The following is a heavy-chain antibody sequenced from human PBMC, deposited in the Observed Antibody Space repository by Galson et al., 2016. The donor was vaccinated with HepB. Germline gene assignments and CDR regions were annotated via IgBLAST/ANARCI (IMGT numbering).Heavy chain of an antibody. V-gene: IGHV2-5*02. CDR1: GFSLRTSGEG. CDR3: AHSPTAVSDNFDAFDI. CDR2: VYWDDYK. Sequence: PALVKPTQTLTLTCTFSGFSLRTSGEGVGWIRQPPGKALEWLALVYWDDYKRYSPSLMSRLTITKDTSKNQVALTMANMDPVDTGTYYCAHSPTAVSDNFDAFDIWGQVTMVTVSS. D-gene: IGHD6-19*01. J-gene: IGHJ3*02.